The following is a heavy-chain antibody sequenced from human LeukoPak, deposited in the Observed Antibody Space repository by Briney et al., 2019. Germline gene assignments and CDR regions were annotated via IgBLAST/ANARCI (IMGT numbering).Heavy chain of an antibody. J-gene: IGHJ4*02. Sequence: GGSLRLSCAASGFTFSSYSMTWVRQAPGKGLEWVSSISSSVSYIYYADSVKGRFTISRDNAKNSLHLQMNSLRGEDTAVYYCARGEGSRSRGYDIDSWGQGTLVIVSS. CDR3: ARGEGSRSRGYDIDS. D-gene: IGHD5-12*01. CDR1: GFTFSSYS. V-gene: IGHV3-21*04. CDR2: ISSSVSYI.